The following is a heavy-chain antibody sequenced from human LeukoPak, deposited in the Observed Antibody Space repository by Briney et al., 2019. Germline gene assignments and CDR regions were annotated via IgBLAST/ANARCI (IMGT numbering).Heavy chain of an antibody. CDR1: GFTFSIYS. Sequence: GGSLRLSCAVSGFTFSIYSVNWVRQAPGKGLEWVSYIDSISSTIYYADSVRGRFTISRDNAKNSLYLQMNSLRDEDTAVYYCARERSGYPDYWGQGTLVTVSS. CDR3: ARERSGYPDY. CDR2: IDSISSTI. J-gene: IGHJ4*02. D-gene: IGHD5-12*01. V-gene: IGHV3-48*02.